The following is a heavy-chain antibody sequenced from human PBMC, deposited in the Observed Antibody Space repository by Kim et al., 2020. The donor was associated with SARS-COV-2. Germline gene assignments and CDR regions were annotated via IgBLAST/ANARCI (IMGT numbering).Heavy chain of an antibody. Sequence: VKGRFTISRDNSKNTLYLQMNSLTTEDTAVYYCAKAGYYFESSGYFYYFDYWGQGNLVTVSS. J-gene: IGHJ4*02. CDR3: AKAGYYFESSGYFYYFDY. D-gene: IGHD3-22*01. V-gene: IGHV3-33*06.